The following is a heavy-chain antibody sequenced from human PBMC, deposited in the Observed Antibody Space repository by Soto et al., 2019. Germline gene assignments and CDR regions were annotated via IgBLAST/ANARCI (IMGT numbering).Heavy chain of an antibody. J-gene: IGHJ4*02. CDR1: GGSVESYY. V-gene: IGHV4-59*02. Sequence: SETLSLTCSVSGGSVESYYWSWIRQAPGKGLEWFGHIYHTGNTYYNPSLRSRTTISVDTSENQFSLKLTSVTDADTAVYYCASSYSGYLDNWGQGTLVTVSS. D-gene: IGHD3-22*01. CDR3: ASSYSGYLDN. CDR2: IYHTGNT.